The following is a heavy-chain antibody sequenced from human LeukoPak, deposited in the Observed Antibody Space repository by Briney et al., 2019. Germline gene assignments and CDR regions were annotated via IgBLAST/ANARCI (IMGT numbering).Heavy chain of an antibody. CDR3: VTGDPIWFDP. CDR1: GFSFSNYA. CDR2: VTSGGGHI. Sequence: AGGSLRLSCAASGFSFSNYAMSWIRQAPGKGLEWVSGVTSGGGHIYYADFVKGRFTISRDDSKNTLFLQMDSLRVEDTAVYYCVTGDPIWFDPWGQGTLVTVSS. D-gene: IGHD3-10*01. J-gene: IGHJ5*02. V-gene: IGHV3-23*01.